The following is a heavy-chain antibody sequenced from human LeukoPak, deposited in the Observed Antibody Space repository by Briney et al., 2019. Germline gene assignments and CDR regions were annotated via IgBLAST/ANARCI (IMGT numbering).Heavy chain of an antibody. D-gene: IGHD6-19*01. J-gene: IGHJ5*02. CDR2: IIPIFGTA. V-gene: IGHV1-69*05. CDR1: GGTFSSYA. Sequence: ASVKVSCKASGGTFSSYAISWVRQAPGQGLEWMGGIIPIFGTANYAQKFQGRVTMTRDTSISTAYMELSRLRSDDTAVYYCARDPQQWLANWFDPWGQGTLVTVSS. CDR3: ARDPQQWLANWFDP.